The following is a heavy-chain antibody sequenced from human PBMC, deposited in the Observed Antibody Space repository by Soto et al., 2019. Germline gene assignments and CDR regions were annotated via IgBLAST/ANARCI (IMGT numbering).Heavy chain of an antibody. CDR1: GGSISSSSYY. V-gene: IGHV4-39*01. Sequence: QLQLQESGPGLVKPSETLSLPCTVSGGSISSSSYYWGWIRQPPGKGLEWIGSIYYSGSTYYNPSLKSRVTISVDTSKNQFSLKLSSVTAADTAVYYCARLSPRYCSGGSCLAGWFDPWGQGTLVTVSS. CDR2: IYYSGST. CDR3: ARLSPRYCSGGSCLAGWFDP. J-gene: IGHJ5*02. D-gene: IGHD2-15*01.